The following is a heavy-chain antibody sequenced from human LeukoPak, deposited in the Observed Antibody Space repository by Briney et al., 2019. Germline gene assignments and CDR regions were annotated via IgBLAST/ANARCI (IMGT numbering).Heavy chain of an antibody. Sequence: GGSLRLSCAASGFTFSNSAMSWVRQAPGKGLEWVSTISGIGDSTYYADSVKGRFTISRDNSKNTLYLQMNSLRAEDTAVYHCATPEVITFRWGRGTLVTVSS. D-gene: IGHD3-16*01. J-gene: IGHJ2*01. V-gene: IGHV3-23*01. CDR3: ATPEVITFR. CDR2: ISGIGDST. CDR1: GFTFSNSA.